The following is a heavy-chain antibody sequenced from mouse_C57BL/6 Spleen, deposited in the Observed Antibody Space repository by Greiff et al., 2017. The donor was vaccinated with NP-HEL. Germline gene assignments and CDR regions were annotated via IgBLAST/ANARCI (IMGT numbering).Heavy chain of an antibody. CDR3: ARDPIYYYGSSFDY. CDR1: GFTFSDYG. CDR2: ISSGSSTI. Sequence: EVKLVESGGGLVKPGGSLKLSCAASGFTFSDYGMHWVRQAPEKGLEWVAYISSGSSTIYYADTVKGRFTISRDNAKNTLFLQMTSLRSEDTAMYYGARDPIYYYGSSFDYWGQGTTLTVSS. J-gene: IGHJ2*01. D-gene: IGHD1-1*01. V-gene: IGHV5-17*01.